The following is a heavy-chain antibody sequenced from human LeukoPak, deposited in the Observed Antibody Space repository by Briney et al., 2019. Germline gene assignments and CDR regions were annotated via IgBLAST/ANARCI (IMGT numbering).Heavy chain of an antibody. D-gene: IGHD1-26*01. V-gene: IGHV3-23*01. Sequence: GGSLRLSCAASGFTFSNYAMSWVRQAPGKGLEWVSAISNSGGSIFYADSVKGRFTISRDNSKSTLYLQMNSLRAEDTAVYYCAKGPDSGSYSVDYWGQGTLVAVSS. CDR1: GFTFSNYA. J-gene: IGHJ4*02. CDR3: AKGPDSGSYSVDY. CDR2: ISNSGGSI.